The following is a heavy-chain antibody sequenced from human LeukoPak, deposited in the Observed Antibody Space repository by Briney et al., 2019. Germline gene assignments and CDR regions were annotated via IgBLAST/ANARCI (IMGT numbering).Heavy chain of an antibody. J-gene: IGHJ5*02. D-gene: IGHD1-26*01. CDR1: GGTFSSYA. CDR2: IIPILGIA. Sequence: SVKVSCKASGGTFSSYAISWVRQAPGQGLEWMGRIIPILGIANYAQKFQGRVSITADKSTSTAYMELSSLRSEDTAVYYCAISGSYYLNWFDPWGQGTLVTVSS. V-gene: IGHV1-69*04. CDR3: AISGSYYLNWFDP.